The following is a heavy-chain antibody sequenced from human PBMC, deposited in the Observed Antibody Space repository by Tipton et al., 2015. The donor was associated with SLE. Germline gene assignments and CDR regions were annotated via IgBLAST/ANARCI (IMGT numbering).Heavy chain of an antibody. J-gene: IGHJ3*02. CDR2: IYFSGST. CDR3: ARGDLAAAGRGAFDI. D-gene: IGHD6-13*01. V-gene: IGHV4-59*11. Sequence: TLSLTCTVSGASISSHYWSWIRQPPGKGLEWIGSIYFSGSTNYNPSLKSRVTISVDTSKNQFSLKLSSLTAADTAVYYCARGDLAAAGRGAFDIWGQGTMVTVSS. CDR1: GASISSHY.